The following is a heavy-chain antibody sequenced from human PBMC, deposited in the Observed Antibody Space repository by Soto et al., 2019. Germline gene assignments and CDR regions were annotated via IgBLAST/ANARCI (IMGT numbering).Heavy chain of an antibody. V-gene: IGHV1-2*04. CDR3: ARALGAAAADY. Sequence: ASVKVSCKPSGGTSSSYAISWVRQAPGQGLEWMGWINPNSGGTNXAQKFQGWVTMTRDTSISTAYMELSRLRSDDTAVYYCARALGAAAADYWGQGTLVTVSS. D-gene: IGHD6-13*01. CDR1: GGTSSSYA. J-gene: IGHJ4*02. CDR2: INPNSGGT.